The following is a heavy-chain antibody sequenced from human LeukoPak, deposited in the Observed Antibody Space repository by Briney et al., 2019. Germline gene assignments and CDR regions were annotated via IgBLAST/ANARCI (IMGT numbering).Heavy chain of an antibody. Sequence: GGSLRLSCEASGFTFSSYWMHWVRQAPGKGLVWVSRISSDGSTITYADSVKGRFTTSRDNAKDTLYLQMNSLRAEDTAVYYCARALAVAGNYDYWGQGALVTVSS. D-gene: IGHD6-19*01. CDR2: ISSDGSTI. CDR3: ARALAVAGNYDY. CDR1: GFTFSSYW. J-gene: IGHJ4*02. V-gene: IGHV3-74*01.